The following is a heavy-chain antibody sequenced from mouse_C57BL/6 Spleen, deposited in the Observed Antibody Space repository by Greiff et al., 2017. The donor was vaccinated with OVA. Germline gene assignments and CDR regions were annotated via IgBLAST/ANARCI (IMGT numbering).Heavy chain of an antibody. Sequence: EVKVVESGGDLVKPGGSLKLSCAASGFTFSSYGMSWVRQTPDKRLEWVATISSGGSYTYYPDSVKGRFTISRDNAKNTLYLQMSSLKSEDTAMYYCARVATEDYFDYWGQGTTLTVSS. CDR3: ARVATEDYFDY. J-gene: IGHJ2*01. D-gene: IGHD1-1*01. CDR2: ISSGGSYT. V-gene: IGHV5-6*01. CDR1: GFTFSSYG.